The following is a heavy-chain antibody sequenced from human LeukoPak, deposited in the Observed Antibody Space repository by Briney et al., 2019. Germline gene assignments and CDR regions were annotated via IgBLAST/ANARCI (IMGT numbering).Heavy chain of an antibody. CDR3: ATGRWLDF. CDR2: VTYTGADT. V-gene: IGHV3-23*01. CDR1: GLTFPRLD. J-gene: IGHJ5*01. Sequence: GGSLRLSCAVSGLTFPRLDVSWVRQAPGKGLEWISHVTYTGADTYYADSVKGRFTISRDNSKNTLYLQMYSLRAEDTAVYYCATGRWLDFWGQGTLVTVSS.